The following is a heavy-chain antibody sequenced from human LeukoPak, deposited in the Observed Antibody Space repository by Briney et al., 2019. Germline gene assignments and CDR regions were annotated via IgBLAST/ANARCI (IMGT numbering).Heavy chain of an antibody. V-gene: IGHV1-8*01. CDR3: ARVATAVAGTDFDY. Sequence: VASVKVSCKASGYTLTSYDINWVRQATGQGLEWMGWMNPNSGSTGYAQKFQGRVTMTRNTSITTAYMELSSLRSEDTAVYYCARVATAVAGTDFDYWGQGTLVTVSS. D-gene: IGHD6-19*01. CDR2: MNPNSGST. CDR1: GYTLTSYD. J-gene: IGHJ4*02.